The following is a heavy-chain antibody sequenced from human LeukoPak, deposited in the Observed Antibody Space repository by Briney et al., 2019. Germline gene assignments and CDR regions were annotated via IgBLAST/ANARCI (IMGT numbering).Heavy chain of an antibody. J-gene: IGHJ4*02. CDR3: ARGPRYFDY. V-gene: IGHV3-53*01. Sequence: TGGSLRLSCAASGFTVSSNYMSCVRQVPGRGLEWVSVIYNTGDVYYGDSVKGRFTISRDNSRNTLYLEMNSLRVEDTAVYYCARGPRYFDYWGQGTLVTVSS. CDR2: IYNTGDV. CDR1: GFTVSSNY.